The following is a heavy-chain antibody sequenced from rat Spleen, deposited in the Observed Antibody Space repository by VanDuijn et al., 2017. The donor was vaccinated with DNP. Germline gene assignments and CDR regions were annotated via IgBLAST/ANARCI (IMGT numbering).Heavy chain of an antibody. V-gene: IGHV2S12*01. CDR3: ASGTTTWFDY. CDR2: ISSGGST. CDR1: GFSLTSYG. J-gene: IGHJ3*01. Sequence: QVQLKESGPGLVQPSQTLSLTCTVSGFSLTSYGVSWVRQPPGKGLEWIAAISSGGSTYYNSALKSRRSISRDNSKSQVFLKINSLQTEVTAMYFCASGTTTWFDYWGQGTLVTVSS. D-gene: IGHD1-10*01.